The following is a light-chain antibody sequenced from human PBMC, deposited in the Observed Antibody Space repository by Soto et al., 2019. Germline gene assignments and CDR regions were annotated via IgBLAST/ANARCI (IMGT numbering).Light chain of an antibody. CDR2: AAS. V-gene: IGKV1-17*01. Sequence: DIQMTQSPSSLSASVGDRVTITCRASQGIINDLAWYQQKPGKAPRRLIYAASSLHSGVPSRFSGSGSGTEFTLTISSLQPEDFATYYCLQHNSYPLTFGGGTRVEIK. J-gene: IGKJ4*01. CDR3: LQHNSYPLT. CDR1: QGIIND.